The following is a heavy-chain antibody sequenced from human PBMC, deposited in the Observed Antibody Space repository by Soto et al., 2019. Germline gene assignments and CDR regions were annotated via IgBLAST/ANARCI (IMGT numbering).Heavy chain of an antibody. J-gene: IGHJ6*02. CDR2: IIPIFGTP. V-gene: IGHV1-69*12. Sequence: QVQLVQSGAEVKKPGSSVKVSCKASGGTFSSYAISWVRQAPGQGLEWMGGIIPIFGTPNYAQKFQARVTMTADESTSTAYMELSSLRSEDTAVYYCAREDYDYVWGSYRPSHYGMDVWGQGTTVTVSS. CDR1: GGTFSSYA. D-gene: IGHD3-16*02. CDR3: AREDYDYVWGSYRPSHYGMDV.